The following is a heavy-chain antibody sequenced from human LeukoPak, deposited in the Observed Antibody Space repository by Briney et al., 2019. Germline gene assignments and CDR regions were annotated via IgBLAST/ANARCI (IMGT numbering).Heavy chain of an antibody. Sequence: PSETLSLTCTVSGGSISSYYWSWIRQPPGKGLEWIGYIYYSGSTNCNPSLKSRVTISVDTSKNQFSLKLSSVTAADTAVYYCARGGTDRLGYCSSTSCPRGFDPWGQGTLVTVSS. CDR1: GGSISSYY. CDR3: ARGGTDRLGYCSSTSCPRGFDP. V-gene: IGHV4-59*01. D-gene: IGHD2-2*01. CDR2: IYYSGST. J-gene: IGHJ5*02.